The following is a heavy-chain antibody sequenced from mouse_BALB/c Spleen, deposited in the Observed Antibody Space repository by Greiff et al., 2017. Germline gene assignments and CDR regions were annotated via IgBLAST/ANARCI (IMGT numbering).Heavy chain of an antibody. D-gene: IGHD1-1*01. J-gene: IGHJ4*01. CDR1: GFTFSSYG. Sequence: EVNVVESGGDLVKPGGSLKLSCAASGFTFSSYGMSWVRQTPDKRLEWVATISSGGSYTYYPDSVKGRFTISRDNAKNTLFLQMSSLKSEDTAMYYCARQEYYGSSEEYAMDYWGQGTSVTVSS. CDR3: ARQEYYGSSEEYAMDY. CDR2: ISSGGSYT. V-gene: IGHV5-6*01.